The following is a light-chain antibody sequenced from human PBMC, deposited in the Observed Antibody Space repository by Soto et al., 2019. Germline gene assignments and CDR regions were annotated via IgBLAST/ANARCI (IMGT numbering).Light chain of an antibody. V-gene: IGLV2-14*03. Sequence: QSALTQPASVSGSPGQSIAISCSGSTSDVGGYNYVSWYQQYPGKAPKLILYGVSDRPSGVSDRFSGSKSGNTASLIISGLQAEDEAHYYCVSYTASTTLFGGGTKLTVL. CDR3: VSYTASTTL. CDR1: TSDVGGYNY. J-gene: IGLJ2*01. CDR2: GVS.